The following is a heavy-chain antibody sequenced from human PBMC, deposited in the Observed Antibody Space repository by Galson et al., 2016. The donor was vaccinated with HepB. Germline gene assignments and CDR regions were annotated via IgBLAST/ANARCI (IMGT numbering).Heavy chain of an antibody. CDR2: ISYDGTNK. J-gene: IGHJ3*02. D-gene: IGHD1-1*01. Sequence: SLRLSCAASGFSFSNYAMHWVRQAPGKGLEWVTFISYDGTNKHYVDSVKGRFTISRDNSKNTLYLEMNSLRDEDMAVYYCARPSSGASEIWGQGTLVTVSS. V-gene: IGHV3-30*01. CDR1: GFSFSNYA. CDR3: ARPSSGASEI.